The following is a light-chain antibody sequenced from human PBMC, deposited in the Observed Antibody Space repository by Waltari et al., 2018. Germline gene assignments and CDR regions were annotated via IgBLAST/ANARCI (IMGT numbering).Light chain of an antibody. CDR2: KAS. CDR1: QRISSW. Sequence: DIQMTQSPSTLSASVGDRVTITCRASQRISSWLTCYPQKPGKAPKLLIYKASSLESGVPSRFSGRGSGTEFTLTISCLQPDDFATYDCQQYNSYSFTFGPGTKVDIK. V-gene: IGKV1-5*03. CDR3: QQYNSYSFT. J-gene: IGKJ3*01.